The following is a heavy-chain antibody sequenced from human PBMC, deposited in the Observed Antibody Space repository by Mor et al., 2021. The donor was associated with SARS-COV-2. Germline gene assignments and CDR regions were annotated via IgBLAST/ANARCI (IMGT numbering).Heavy chain of an antibody. Sequence: RQAPGNGLEWVSGISWNSGSIGYADSVKGRFTISRDNAKNSLYLQMNSLRAEDTALYYCAKGQVVPAANPHFDYWGQGTLVTVSS. D-gene: IGHD2-2*01. CDR3: AKGQVVPAANPHFDY. J-gene: IGHJ4*02. CDR2: ISWNSGSI. V-gene: IGHV3-9*01.